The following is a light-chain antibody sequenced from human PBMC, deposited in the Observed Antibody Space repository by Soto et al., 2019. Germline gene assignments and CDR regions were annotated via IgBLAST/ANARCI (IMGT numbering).Light chain of an antibody. CDR1: SSDVGAYNH. V-gene: IGLV2-14*01. J-gene: IGLJ1*01. CDR2: EVN. Sequence: QSALTQPASVSGSPGQSITISCTGTSSDVGAYNHVSWYQQHPDKAPKLMIYEVNNRPSGASSRFSGSKSGNTASLTISGLQAEDEADYFCSSYTTSSTRVFGAGTKLTVL. CDR3: SSYTTSSTRV.